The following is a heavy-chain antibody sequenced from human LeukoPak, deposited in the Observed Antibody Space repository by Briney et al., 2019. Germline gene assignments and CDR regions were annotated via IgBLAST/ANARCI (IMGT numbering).Heavy chain of an antibody. V-gene: IGHV4-59*01. Sequence: RPSETLSLTCTVSGGSISSYYWSWIRQPPGKGLERIGYIYYSGSTNYNPSLKSRVTISVDTSKNQFSLKLSSVTAADTAVYYCARKYSYGLAFDIWGQGTMVTVSS. D-gene: IGHD5-18*01. CDR3: ARKYSYGLAFDI. CDR1: GGSISSYY. J-gene: IGHJ3*02. CDR2: IYYSGST.